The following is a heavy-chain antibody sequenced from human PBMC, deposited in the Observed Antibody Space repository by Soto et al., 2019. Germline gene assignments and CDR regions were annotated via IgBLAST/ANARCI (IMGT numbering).Heavy chain of an antibody. V-gene: IGHV3-23*01. D-gene: IGHD2-2*01. CDR1: GFTFSSYG. Sequence: GGSLRLSCAASGFTFSSYGMNWVRQAPGKGLEWVSAISGSGDNTYYADSVKGRFTISRDNSKNTLYLQMNSLRAEDTAVYFFTKDLPQGSSSACYASAYWGQGTLVTVSS. CDR2: ISGSGDNT. J-gene: IGHJ4*02. CDR3: TKDLPQGSSSACYASAY.